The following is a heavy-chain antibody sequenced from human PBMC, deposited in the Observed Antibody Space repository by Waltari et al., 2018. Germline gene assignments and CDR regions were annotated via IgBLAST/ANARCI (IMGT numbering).Heavy chain of an antibody. CDR2: INLSGST. J-gene: IGHJ6*02. V-gene: IGHV4-34*01. CDR1: GGSFSGYY. Sequence: QVQLQQWGAGLLKPSETLSLTCAVYGGSFSGYYWSWIRQPPGKGLEWIGEINLSGSTNYNPSLKSRVTISVDTSKNQFSLKLSSVTAADTAVYYCARDSPLQYPRWPMDVWGQGTTVTVSS. CDR3: ARDSPLQYPRWPMDV. D-gene: IGHD4-4*01.